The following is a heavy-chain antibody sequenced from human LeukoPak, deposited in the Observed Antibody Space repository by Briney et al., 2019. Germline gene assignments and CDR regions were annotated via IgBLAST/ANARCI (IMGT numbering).Heavy chain of an antibody. CDR3: ARGTTGQRYYFDY. CDR2: LNSDGSST. V-gene: IGHV3-74*01. D-gene: IGHD1-1*01. CDR1: GFTFSSYW. J-gene: IGHJ4*02. Sequence: PGGSLRLSCAASGFTFSSYWMHWVRQAPGRGLVWVSRLNSDGSSTYFADYVKGRFTISRDNAKNTLYLQMNSLRAEDTAVYYCARGTTGQRYYFDYWGQGTLVTVSS.